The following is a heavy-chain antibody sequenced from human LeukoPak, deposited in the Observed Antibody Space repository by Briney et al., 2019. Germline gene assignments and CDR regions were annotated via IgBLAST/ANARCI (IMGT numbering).Heavy chain of an antibody. J-gene: IGHJ6*03. V-gene: IGHV4-34*01. CDR1: GGSFSGYY. Sequence: SETLSLTCDVYGGSFSGYYWSWIRQPPGKGLEWIGEINHSGSTNYNPSLKSRVTISVDTSKNQFSLKLSSVTAADTAVYYCARGYSSSWYSGWFYYYYMDVWGKGTTVTVSS. CDR3: ARGYSSSWYSGWFYYYYMDV. CDR2: INHSGST. D-gene: IGHD6-13*01.